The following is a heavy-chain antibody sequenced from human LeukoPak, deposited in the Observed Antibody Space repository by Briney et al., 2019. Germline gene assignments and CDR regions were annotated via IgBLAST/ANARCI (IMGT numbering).Heavy chain of an antibody. CDR2: IYSSGST. Sequence: SETLSLTCAVSGGSINSYYWSWIRQPAGKGLEWIGRIYSSGSTNYNPSLKSRVSMSVDTSKNQFSLKLTSVTAADTAVYYCARGGKATVVTMWGQGILVTVSS. J-gene: IGHJ4*02. V-gene: IGHV4-4*07. CDR1: GGSINSYY. D-gene: IGHD4-23*01. CDR3: ARGGKATVVTM.